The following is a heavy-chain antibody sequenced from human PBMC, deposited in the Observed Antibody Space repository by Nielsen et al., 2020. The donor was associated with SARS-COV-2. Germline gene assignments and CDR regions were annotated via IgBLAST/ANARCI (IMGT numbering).Heavy chain of an antibody. V-gene: IGHV4-34*01. J-gene: IGHJ6*03. D-gene: IGHD6-6*01. CDR3: ARGGYSSSSGRRYYYYMDV. Sequence: WIRQPPGKGLEWIGEINHGGSTNYNPSLKSRVTISVDTSKNQFSLKLSSVTAADTAVYYCARGGYSSSSGRRYYYYMDVWGKGTTVTVSS. CDR2: INHGGST.